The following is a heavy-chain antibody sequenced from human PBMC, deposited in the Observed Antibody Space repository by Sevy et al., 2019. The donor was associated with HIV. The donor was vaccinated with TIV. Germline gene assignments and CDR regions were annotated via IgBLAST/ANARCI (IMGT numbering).Heavy chain of an antibody. D-gene: IGHD3-3*01. V-gene: IGHV1-46*01. J-gene: IGHJ4*02. CDR1: GYTISTYY. CDR3: AREEWLKFFDY. CDR2: INPSGGSK. Sequence: ASVKVSCKASGYTISTYYMHWVRQAPGQGLEWMGIINPSGGSKDYAQKFQSRVSMTRDMSTSTVYMELSSLRSEDTAVYYCAREEWLKFFDYWGQGTLVTVSS.